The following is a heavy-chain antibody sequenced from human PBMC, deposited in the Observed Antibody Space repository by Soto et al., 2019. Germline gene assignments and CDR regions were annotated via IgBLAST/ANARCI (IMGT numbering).Heavy chain of an antibody. V-gene: IGHV3-23*01. Sequence: GGSLRLSCAASGFTFSSYAMSWVRQAPGKGLEWVSAISGSGGSTCYADSVKGRFTISRDNSKNTLYLQMNSLRAEDTAVYYCAKDHWEYQLLLGAFDIWGQGTMVTVSS. CDR2: ISGSGGST. D-gene: IGHD2-2*01. CDR1: GFTFSSYA. J-gene: IGHJ3*02. CDR3: AKDHWEYQLLLGAFDI.